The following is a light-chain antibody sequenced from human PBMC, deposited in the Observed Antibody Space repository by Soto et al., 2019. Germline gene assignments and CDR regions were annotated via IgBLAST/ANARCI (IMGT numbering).Light chain of an antibody. V-gene: IGLV2-14*02. CDR1: SSDVGGYDL. CDR2: EGS. J-gene: IGLJ2*01. Sequence: QSALTQPASVSGSPGQSITISCTGTSSDVGGYDLVSWYQQHPGKAPKLIIYEGSKRPSGISNRFSGSKSGNTASLTVSGLQAEDEADYFCSSYAGSNKLVFGGGTKLTVL. CDR3: SSYAGSNKLV.